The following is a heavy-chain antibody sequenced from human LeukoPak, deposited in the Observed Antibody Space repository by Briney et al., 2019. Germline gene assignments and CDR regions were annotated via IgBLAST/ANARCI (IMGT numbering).Heavy chain of an antibody. J-gene: IGHJ4*02. D-gene: IGHD1-26*01. CDR3: ARLSGSSYGKYYFDY. Sequence: GGSLRLSCAASGLTFSSYAMHWVRQAPGKGLEWVAVISYDGSNKYYADSVKGRFTISRDNSKNTLYLQMNSLRAEDTAVYYCARLSGSSYGKYYFDYWGQGTLVTVSS. CDR2: ISYDGSNK. V-gene: IGHV3-30*04. CDR1: GLTFSSYA.